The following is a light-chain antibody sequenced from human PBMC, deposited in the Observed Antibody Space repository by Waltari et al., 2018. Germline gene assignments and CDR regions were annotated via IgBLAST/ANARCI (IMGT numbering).Light chain of an antibody. J-gene: IGLJ2*01. Sequence: QSALTQPPSASGSPGQSVTISCTGTSSDVGAYNYVPWYQQHPGKAPKRMIYEVSKRPSGVPARCSGSKSGNTASLTVSGLQAEDEADYSCSSYVGSNIVVFGGGTKLTVL. V-gene: IGLV2-8*01. CDR2: EVS. CDR1: SSDVGAYNY. CDR3: SSYVGSNIVV.